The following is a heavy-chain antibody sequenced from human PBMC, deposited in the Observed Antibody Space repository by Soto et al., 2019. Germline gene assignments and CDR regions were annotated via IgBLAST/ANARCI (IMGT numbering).Heavy chain of an antibody. D-gene: IGHD2-15*01. Sequence: QVQVVQSGAEVKKPGASVKVACKASGYSFDTFGMSWVRQAPGQGLEWMGWISIEKGDTNSAQKFQDRVTMTTDTSTSTAEMELRSLTSCDKAVYYRAGWYWSVGSCLTGWHFDLWGRGTLVTVSS. J-gene: IGHJ2*01. CDR1: GYSFDTFG. CDR2: ISIEKGDT. V-gene: IGHV1-18*01. CDR3: AGWYWSVGSCLTGWHFDL.